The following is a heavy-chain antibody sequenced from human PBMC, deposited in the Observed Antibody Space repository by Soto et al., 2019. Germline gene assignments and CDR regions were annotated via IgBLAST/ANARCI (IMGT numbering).Heavy chain of an antibody. Sequence: QVQLVQSGAEVKKPGSSVKVSCKASGGNFSSYAISWLRQAPGQGLEWMGGIIPVFRTTNYAQKLQGRVTITADGSTSTAYMELSRLTSADTAVYYCAICYPYRLIQTPAGNQYYYPMDVWGQGTTVTVSS. V-gene: IGHV1-69*01. CDR3: AICYPYRLIQTPAGNQYYYPMDV. J-gene: IGHJ6*02. D-gene: IGHD2-8*01. CDR2: IIPVFRTT. CDR1: GGNFSSYA.